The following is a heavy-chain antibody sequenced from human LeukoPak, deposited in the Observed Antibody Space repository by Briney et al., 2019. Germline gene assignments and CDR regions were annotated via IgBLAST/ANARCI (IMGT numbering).Heavy chain of an antibody. D-gene: IGHD6-13*01. Sequence: ASVKVSFRGSGYSFTVYYMHWVRQAPGQGIEGMGWRSPYSGGTHYAQNFRGRVTITTDTTISTAYMELSSLRSDDTAIYYCASALNSRNSTCWGQGTLVTVSS. CDR2: RSPYSGGT. CDR1: GYSFTVYY. V-gene: IGHV1-2*02. J-gene: IGHJ4*02. CDR3: ASALNSRNSTC.